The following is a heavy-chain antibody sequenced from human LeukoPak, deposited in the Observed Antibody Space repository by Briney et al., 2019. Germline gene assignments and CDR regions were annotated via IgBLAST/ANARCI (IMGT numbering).Heavy chain of an antibody. J-gene: IGHJ4*02. CDR2: ISGSGGST. V-gene: IGHV3-23*01. D-gene: IGHD2-15*01. Sequence: GGSLRLSCAASGFTFSSYAMSWVRQAPGKGLEWVSGISGSGGSTYYADSVKGRFTISRDNSKNTLYLQMNSLRAEDTAVYYCAKDLSGGSLYYFDYWGQGTLVTVSS. CDR1: GFTFSSYA. CDR3: AKDLSGGSLYYFDY.